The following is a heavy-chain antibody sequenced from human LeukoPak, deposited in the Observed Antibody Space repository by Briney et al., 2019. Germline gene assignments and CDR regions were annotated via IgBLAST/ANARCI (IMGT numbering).Heavy chain of an antibody. J-gene: IGHJ4*02. CDR3: ARDLVADPFDY. Sequence: GGSLRLSCAASGFTFSSYTMSWVRQAPGKGLEWVSSISSSSSYIYYADSVKGRFTISRDNAKNSLYLQMNSLRAEDTAVYYCARDLVADPFDYWGQGTLVTVSS. CDR2: ISSSSSYI. V-gene: IGHV3-21*01. D-gene: IGHD2-2*01. CDR1: GFTFSSYT.